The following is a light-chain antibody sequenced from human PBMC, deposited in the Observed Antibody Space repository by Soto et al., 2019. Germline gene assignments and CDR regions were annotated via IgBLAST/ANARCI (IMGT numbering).Light chain of an antibody. CDR2: LNNDGSH. Sequence: QSVLTQPPSASASLGASVKLTCTLSSGHSSYAVAWHQKQPEKGPRYLMDLNNDGSHTKGDGIPDRFSGSSSGAERYLIISSLQSEDEADYYCFSYTASDLWVFGGGTKLTVL. V-gene: IGLV4-69*01. J-gene: IGLJ3*02. CDR1: SGHSSYA. CDR3: FSYTASDLWV.